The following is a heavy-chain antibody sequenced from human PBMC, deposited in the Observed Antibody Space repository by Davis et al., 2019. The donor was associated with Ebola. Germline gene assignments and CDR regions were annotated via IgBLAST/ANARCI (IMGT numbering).Heavy chain of an antibody. V-gene: IGHV4-34*01. CDR2: INHSGST. J-gene: IGHJ6*02. Sequence: GSLRLSCAVYGGSFGGYYWSWIRQPPGKGLEWIGEINHSGSTNYNPSLKSRVTISVDTSKNQFSLKLSSVTAADTAVYYCARGARNSSWYVSRMGLDVWGQGTTVTVSS. CDR1: GGSFGGYY. D-gene: IGHD6-13*01. CDR3: ARGARNSSWYVSRMGLDV.